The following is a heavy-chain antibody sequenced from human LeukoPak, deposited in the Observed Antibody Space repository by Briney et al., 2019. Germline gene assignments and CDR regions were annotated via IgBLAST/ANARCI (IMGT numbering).Heavy chain of an antibody. Sequence: GGSLRLSCAASGFTVSSNYMSWVRQGPGKGLEWVALIYNDGGTHYTDSVKGRFTISRDTSRNTLFLQTNNLRCEDSAMYYCVKRLTLGDLSIKGAFALWGQGTMVTVAS. V-gene: IGHV3-53*01. J-gene: IGHJ3*01. D-gene: IGHD3-16*02. CDR2: IYNDGGT. CDR1: GFTVSSNY. CDR3: VKRLTLGDLSIKGAFAL.